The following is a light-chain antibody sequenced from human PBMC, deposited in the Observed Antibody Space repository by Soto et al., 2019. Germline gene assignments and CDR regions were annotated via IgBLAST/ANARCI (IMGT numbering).Light chain of an antibody. CDR2: GAS. J-gene: IGKJ1*01. Sequence: EKALTQSPVTLSLSPGERATLSCRASQSVSSNLAWYQQRPGQAPRLLIYGASTRADGIPDRFSGSGSGSEFTLTINRLEPEDFAVYYCQDFDSPQWTFGQGTKVDIK. V-gene: IGKV3-20*01. CDR1: QSVSSN. CDR3: QDFDSPQWT.